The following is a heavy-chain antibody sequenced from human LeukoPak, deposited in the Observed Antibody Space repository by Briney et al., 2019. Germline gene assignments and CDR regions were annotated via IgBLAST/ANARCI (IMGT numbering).Heavy chain of an antibody. CDR2: IIPMFGTA. CDR3: ASSMTDHYDSSGISFDY. D-gene: IGHD3-22*01. Sequence: GASVKVSCKASGGTFSSHAISWVRQAPGQGLEWMGRIIPMFGTASYAQKFQGRVTISTDESTSTAYMEVSSLRSEDTAVYYCASSMTDHYDSSGISFDYWGQGTLVTVSS. CDR1: GGTFSSHA. J-gene: IGHJ4*02. V-gene: IGHV1-69*05.